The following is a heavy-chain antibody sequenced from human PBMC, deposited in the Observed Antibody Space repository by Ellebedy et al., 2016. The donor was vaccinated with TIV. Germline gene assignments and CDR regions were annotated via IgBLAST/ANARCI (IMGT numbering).Heavy chain of an antibody. V-gene: IGHV1-18*01. CDR1: GYTFTSYG. CDR2: ISAYNGNT. CDR3: ARGSRDYYDSSGSFDY. Sequence: AASVKVSCKASGYTFTSYGISWVRQAPGQGLEWMGWISAYNGNTNYAQKLQGRVTMTTDTSTSTAYMELRSLRSDDTAVYYCARGSRDYYDSSGSFDYWGQGTLVTVSS. D-gene: IGHD3-22*01. J-gene: IGHJ4*02.